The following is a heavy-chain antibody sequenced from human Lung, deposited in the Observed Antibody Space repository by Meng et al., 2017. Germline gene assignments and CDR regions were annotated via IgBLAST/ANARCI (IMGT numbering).Heavy chain of an antibody. D-gene: IGHD4-17*01. V-gene: IGHV3-74*01. Sequence: EVHLVESGGGLVQPGGALRLSCAASGFTVITHWMHWVRQAPGKGLEWVSRITGDGSSTIYADSVQGRFTMSRDNAKNTLSLQMNSLRAEDTAVYYCARGGVTTDDWGQGTLVTVSS. J-gene: IGHJ4*02. CDR1: GFTVITHW. CDR2: ITGDGSST. CDR3: ARGGVTTDD.